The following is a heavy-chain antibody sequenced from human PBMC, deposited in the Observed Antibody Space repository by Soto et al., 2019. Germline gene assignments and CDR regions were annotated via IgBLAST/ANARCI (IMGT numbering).Heavy chain of an antibody. J-gene: IGHJ3*02. D-gene: IGHD2-2*01. CDR3: AKDIVLVPAAGDAFDI. Sequence: EVQLLESGGGLVQPGGSLRLSCAASGFSFSNYAMSWVRQTPGKGLEWVSSISGHSGSTYYADSVTGRFTISRDNSKNTLFLQMNSLRAEDTALYYCAKDIVLVPAAGDAFDIWFQGTMVTVSS. CDR1: GFSFSNYA. CDR2: ISGHSGST. V-gene: IGHV3-23*01.